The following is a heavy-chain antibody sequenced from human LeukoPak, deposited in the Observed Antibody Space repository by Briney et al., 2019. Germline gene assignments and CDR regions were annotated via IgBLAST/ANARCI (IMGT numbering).Heavy chain of an antibody. J-gene: IGHJ4*02. CDR2: IIPIFGTA. CDR1: GGTFSSYG. D-gene: IGHD2-2*01. Sequence: SVKVSCKASGGTFSSYGISWVRQAPGQGLEWMGGIIPIFGTANYAQKFQGRVTITADESTSTAYMELSSLRSEGTAVYYCARDGYYSSTSCYYFDYWGQGTMVTVSS. V-gene: IGHV1-69*01. CDR3: ARDGYYSSTSCYYFDY.